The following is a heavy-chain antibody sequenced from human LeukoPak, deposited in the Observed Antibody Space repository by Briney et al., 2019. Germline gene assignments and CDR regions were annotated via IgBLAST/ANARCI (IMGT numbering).Heavy chain of an antibody. CDR2: IYYSGGT. J-gene: IGHJ3*01. V-gene: IGHV4-59*08. CDR3: ASRKLGNDY. D-gene: IGHD7-27*01. CDR1: GGSISSYY. Sequence: PSETLSLTCTVSGGSISSYYWSWIRQPPGKGLEWIGRIYYSGGTNYNPSFKSRVTISVDTSKNQFSLNLRSVTAADTAVYYCASRKLGNDYWGQGTMVTVSS.